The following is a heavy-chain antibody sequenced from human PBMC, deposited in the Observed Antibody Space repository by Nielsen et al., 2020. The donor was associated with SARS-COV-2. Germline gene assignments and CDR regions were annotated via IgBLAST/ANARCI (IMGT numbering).Heavy chain of an antibody. CDR2: MNPNSGNT. Sequence: ASVKVSCKASGYTFTSYDINWVRQATGQGLEWMGWMNPNSGNTGYAQKFQGRVTMTRNTSISTAYMELSSLRSEDTAVYYCARELRTYYDILTGYYRLNRQNNWFDPWGQGTLVTVSS. J-gene: IGHJ5*02. CDR1: GYTFTSYD. D-gene: IGHD3-9*01. CDR3: ARELRTYYDILTGYYRLNRQNNWFDP. V-gene: IGHV1-8*01.